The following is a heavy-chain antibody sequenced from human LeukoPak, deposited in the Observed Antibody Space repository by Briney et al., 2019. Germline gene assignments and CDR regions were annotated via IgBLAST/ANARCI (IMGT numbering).Heavy chain of an antibody. V-gene: IGHV1-2*06. CDR3: ASEGYCSSTSCYWGNY. J-gene: IGHJ4*02. D-gene: IGHD2-2*01. Sequence: GASVKVSCKASGYTFTGYYMHWVRQAPGQRLEWMGRINPNSGGTNYAQKFQGRVTMTRDTSISTANMELSRLRSDDTAVYYCASEGYCSSTSCYWGNYWGQGTLVTVSS. CDR2: INPNSGGT. CDR1: GYTFTGYY.